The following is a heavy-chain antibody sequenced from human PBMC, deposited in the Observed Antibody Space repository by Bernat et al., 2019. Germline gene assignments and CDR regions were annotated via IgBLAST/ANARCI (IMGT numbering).Heavy chain of an antibody. D-gene: IGHD3-22*01. CDR2: ISGSGGST. V-gene: IGHV3-23*04. J-gene: IGHJ6*02. Sequence: EVQLVESGGGLVQPGVSLRLSCAASGFTFSSYAMSWVRQAPGKGLEWVSAISGSGGSTYYADSVKGRFTISRDNSKNTLYLQMNSLRAEDTAVYYCAKAGYDSSGYNYYYYGMDVWGQGTTVTVSS. CDR1: GFTFSSYA. CDR3: AKAGYDSSGYNYYYYGMDV.